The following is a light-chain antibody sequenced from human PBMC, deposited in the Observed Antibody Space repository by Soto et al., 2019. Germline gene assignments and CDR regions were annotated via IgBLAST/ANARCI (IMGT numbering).Light chain of an antibody. CDR3: QQYNSYSWT. V-gene: IGKV1-5*03. Sequence: DIQMTQSPSPLSGSVGDRVTITFRASQTISSWLAWYQQKPGKAPKLLIYKASNLENGVPSRFSGSGSGTEFTLTISSLQSDDFATYYCQQYNSYSWTFGQGTKVDIK. CDR2: KAS. CDR1: QTISSW. J-gene: IGKJ1*01.